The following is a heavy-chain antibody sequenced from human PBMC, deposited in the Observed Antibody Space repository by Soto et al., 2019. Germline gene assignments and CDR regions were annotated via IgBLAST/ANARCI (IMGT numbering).Heavy chain of an antibody. CDR3: VKVGYSGYDWGDAFDI. D-gene: IGHD5-12*01. CDR2: ISSNGGST. Sequence: GGSLRLSCSASGFTFSSYAMHWVRQAPGKGLEYVSAISSNGGSTYYADSVKGRFTISRDNSKNTLYLQMSSLRAEDTAVYYCVKVGYSGYDWGDAFDIWGQGTMVTVSS. J-gene: IGHJ3*02. V-gene: IGHV3-64D*08. CDR1: GFTFSSYA.